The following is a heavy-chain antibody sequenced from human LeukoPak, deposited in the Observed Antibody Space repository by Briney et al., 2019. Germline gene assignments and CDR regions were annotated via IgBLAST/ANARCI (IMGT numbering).Heavy chain of an antibody. V-gene: IGHV3-23*01. CDR1: GFTFLRHG. D-gene: IGHD6-6*01. Sequence: GGSLRLSCAASGFTFLRHGMTWFRQAPGKGLEWVSGISASGGATYYADSVKGRFTISRDNSKNTLYLQMSSLRAEDTAVYYCAKDLFSSSSYSYNWFDPWGQGTLVTVSS. CDR3: AKDLFSSSSYSYNWFDP. J-gene: IGHJ5*02. CDR2: ISASGGAT.